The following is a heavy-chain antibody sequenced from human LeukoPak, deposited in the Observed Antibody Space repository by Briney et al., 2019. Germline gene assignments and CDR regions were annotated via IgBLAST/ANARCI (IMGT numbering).Heavy chain of an antibody. Sequence: GGSLRLSCAASGFTFSGSAMHWVRQASGKGLEWVVRIRSKANSYATAYAASVKGRFTISRDDSKNTAYLQMNSLKTEDTAVYYCTRLVKDYYDSSGYPFDYWGQGTLVTVSS. J-gene: IGHJ4*02. CDR3: TRLVKDYYDSSGYPFDY. CDR2: IRSKANSYAT. CDR1: GFTFSGSA. V-gene: IGHV3-73*01. D-gene: IGHD3-22*01.